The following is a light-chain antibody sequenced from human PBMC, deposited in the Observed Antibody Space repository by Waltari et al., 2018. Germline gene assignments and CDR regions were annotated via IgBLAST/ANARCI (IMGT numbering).Light chain of an antibody. CDR2: AAS. CDR3: QQYYSYPWT. V-gene: IGKV1-8*01. Sequence: AIRITQSPSSLSASTGDRVTITCRASQGISSYLAWYQQKPGKAPKLLIYAASTLQSGVPSRFSGSGSGTDFPLTISCLQSEDFATYYCQQYYSYPWTFGQGTKVEIK. CDR1: QGISSY. J-gene: IGKJ1*01.